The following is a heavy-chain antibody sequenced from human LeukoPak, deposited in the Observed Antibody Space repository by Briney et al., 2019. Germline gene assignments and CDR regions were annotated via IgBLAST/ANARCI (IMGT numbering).Heavy chain of an antibody. CDR2: INHNGETI. CDR1: GFPFSSYV. Sequence: GGSLRPSCAASGFPFSSYVMSWVSQAPGKGLEWVSYINHNGETIYYPDFVKGRFTISRDNAKNSLYLQMNSLRDEDTAVYYCARDNDWAFDYWGQGTLVTVSS. V-gene: IGHV3-48*02. CDR3: ARDNDWAFDY. J-gene: IGHJ4*02. D-gene: IGHD3-9*01.